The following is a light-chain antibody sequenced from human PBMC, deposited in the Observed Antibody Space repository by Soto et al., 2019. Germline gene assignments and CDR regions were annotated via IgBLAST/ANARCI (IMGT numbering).Light chain of an antibody. CDR2: GVS. CDR3: ISYTGSSTYYV. CDR1: RSDIGSYNY. Sequence: QSVLTQPASVSGSPGQSITISCSGTRSDIGSYNYVAWYQQFPGKTPKILIYGVSNRPSGVSSRFSGSKSGNTASLTISGLQAEDEADYYCISYTGSSTYYVFGSGTKVTV. J-gene: IGLJ1*01. V-gene: IGLV2-14*01.